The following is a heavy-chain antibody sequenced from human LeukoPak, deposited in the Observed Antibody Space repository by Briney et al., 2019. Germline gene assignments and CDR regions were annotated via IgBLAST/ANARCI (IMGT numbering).Heavy chain of an antibody. Sequence: GGSLRLSCAASGFTFSTYSMNWVRQAPGKGLEWVSKISSNSGTIYYADSVKGRFTITRDNSKSTLYLQVNSLRAEDTAVYYCAKNYFDSSGHFDYWGQGTLVTVSS. D-gene: IGHD3-22*01. V-gene: IGHV3-48*01. CDR2: ISSNSGTI. CDR1: GFTFSTYS. CDR3: AKNYFDSSGHFDY. J-gene: IGHJ4*02.